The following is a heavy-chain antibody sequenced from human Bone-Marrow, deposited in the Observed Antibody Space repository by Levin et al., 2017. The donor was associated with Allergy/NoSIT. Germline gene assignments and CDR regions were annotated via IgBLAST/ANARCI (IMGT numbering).Heavy chain of an antibody. CDR2: IFSNDEK. V-gene: IGHV2-26*01. D-gene: IGHD6-6*01. Sequence: VSGPTLVKPTETLTLTCTVSGFSLSNARMGVSWIRQPPGKALEWLAHIFSNDEKSYSTSLKSRLTISKDTSKSQVVLTMTNMDPVDTATYYCARRSEYSSSSTENRFDYWGQGTLVTVSS. CDR1: GFSLSNARMG. J-gene: IGHJ4*02. CDR3: ARRSEYSSSSTENRFDY.